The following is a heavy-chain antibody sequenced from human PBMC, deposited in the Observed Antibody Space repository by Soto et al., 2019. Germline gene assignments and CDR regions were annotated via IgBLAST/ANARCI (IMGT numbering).Heavy chain of an antibody. CDR2: IVVGSANT. D-gene: IGHD5-12*01. V-gene: IGHV1-58*01. Sequence: QMPLVQSGPEVKKPGTSVKVSCKASGFTFTSSAVQWVRQARGQRLEWIGWIVVGSANTNYAQKFQERVTITRDMSTSTAYMELSSLRSEDTAVYYCAVGYSDYDFAVAGGFYYGMDVWGQGTTVTVSS. CDR3: AVGYSDYDFAVAGGFYYGMDV. CDR1: GFTFTSSA. J-gene: IGHJ6*02.